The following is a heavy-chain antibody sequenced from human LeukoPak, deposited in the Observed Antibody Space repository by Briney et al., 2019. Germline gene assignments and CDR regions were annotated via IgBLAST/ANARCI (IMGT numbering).Heavy chain of an antibody. Sequence: RSSETLSLTCTVSGGSISSFYWSWIRQPPGKGLEWIGYISYSGSTNYNPSLKSRVTISVDTSKSQFSLRLSSVTAADTAMYYCARHGTPGTNLNWFDPWGQGTLVTVSS. CDR3: ARHGTPGTNLNWFDP. J-gene: IGHJ5*02. CDR1: GGSISSFY. D-gene: IGHD1-1*01. V-gene: IGHV4-59*01. CDR2: ISYSGST.